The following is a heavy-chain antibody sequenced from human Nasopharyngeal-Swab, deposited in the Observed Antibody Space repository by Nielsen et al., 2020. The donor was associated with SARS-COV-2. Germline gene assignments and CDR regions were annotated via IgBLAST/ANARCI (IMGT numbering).Heavy chain of an antibody. CDR1: GGTFSSYA. V-gene: IGHV1-69*13. CDR3: ARGHTTLRRPPGPDAFDI. CDR2: IIPIFGTA. D-gene: IGHD1-26*01. Sequence: SVKVSCKASGGTFSSYAISWVRQAPGQGLEWMGGIIPIFGTANYAQKFQGRVTITADESTSTAYMELSSLRSEDTAVYYCARGHTTLRRPPGPDAFDIWGQGTMVTVSS. J-gene: IGHJ3*02.